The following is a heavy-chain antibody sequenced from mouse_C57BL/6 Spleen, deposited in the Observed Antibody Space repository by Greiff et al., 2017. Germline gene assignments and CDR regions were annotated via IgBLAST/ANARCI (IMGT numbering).Heavy chain of an antibody. D-gene: IGHD1-1*01. CDR1: GYAFSSYW. CDR3: ARGILRKEYWYFDV. V-gene: IGHV1-80*01. Sequence: QVQLQQSGAELVKPGASVKISCKASGYAFSSYWMNWVKQRPGKGLEWIGQIYPGDGDTNYNGKFKGKATLTADKSSSTAYMQLSSLTSEDSAVYFCARGILRKEYWYFDVWGTGTTVTVSS. J-gene: IGHJ1*03. CDR2: IYPGDGDT.